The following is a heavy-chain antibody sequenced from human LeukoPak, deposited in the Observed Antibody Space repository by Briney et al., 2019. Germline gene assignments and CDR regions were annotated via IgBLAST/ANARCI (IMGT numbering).Heavy chain of an antibody. D-gene: IGHD5-24*01. J-gene: IGHJ3*02. Sequence: PSETLSLTCTVSGGSISSSTYHWGWIRQPPGRGLEWIGTIYYSGSTYYNPSLKSRVTISIDTSKNQFSLKLDSVTAADTAVYYCASKMATITAAFDIWGQGTMVTVSS. V-gene: IGHV4-39*01. CDR3: ASKMATITAAFDI. CDR1: GGSISSSTYH. CDR2: IYYSGST.